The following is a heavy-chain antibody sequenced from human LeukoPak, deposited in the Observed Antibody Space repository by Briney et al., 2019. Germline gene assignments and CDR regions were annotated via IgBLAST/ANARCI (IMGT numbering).Heavy chain of an antibody. J-gene: IGHJ5*02. D-gene: IGHD2-2*01. CDR1: GGSFSGYY. CDR3: ARRKRSGCSSTSCLLNWFAP. Sequence: SETLSLTCAVYGGSFSGYYWSWIRQPPGKGLEWIGEINHSGSTNYNPSLKSRVTISVDTSKNQFSLKLSSVTAADTAVYYCARRKRSGCSSTSCLLNWFAPWGQGTLVTVSS. CDR2: INHSGST. V-gene: IGHV4-34*01.